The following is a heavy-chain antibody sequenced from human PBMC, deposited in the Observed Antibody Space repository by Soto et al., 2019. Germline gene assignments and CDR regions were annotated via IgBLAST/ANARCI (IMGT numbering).Heavy chain of an antibody. CDR1: GFTFSNYF. V-gene: IGHV3-74*01. D-gene: IGHD1-1*01. J-gene: IGHJ5*02. CDR3: ARTYVPGIAGFDP. CDR2: MSGDGKTI. Sequence: VGSLRLSCAASGFTFSNYFMHWVRQVPGEGLVWVSRMSGDGKTISYADSVKGRFTISRDNAKNTLYLQMNSLRVEDTAVYYCARTYVPGIAGFDPWGQGTLVTVSS.